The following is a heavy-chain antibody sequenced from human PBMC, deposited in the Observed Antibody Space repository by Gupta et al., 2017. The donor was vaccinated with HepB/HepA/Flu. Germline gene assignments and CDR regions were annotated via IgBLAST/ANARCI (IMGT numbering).Heavy chain of an antibody. CDR2: ISGSGGST. Sequence: EVQLLESGVGLLRPGGSLSLSCAASGFPFSGFAMSWVRQAPGKGLEWVSAISGSGGSTYYADSVKSRFTISRDNSKNTLYLQMNSLRAEETAVYYCAKDRDSSGWNDNWYFDLWGRGTLVTVSS. J-gene: IGHJ2*01. CDR1: GFPFSGFA. CDR3: AKDRDSSGWNDNWYFDL. V-gene: IGHV3-23*01. D-gene: IGHD6-19*01.